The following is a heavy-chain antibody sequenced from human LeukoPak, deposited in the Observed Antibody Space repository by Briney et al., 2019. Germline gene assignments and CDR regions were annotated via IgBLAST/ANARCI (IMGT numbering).Heavy chain of an antibody. CDR3: AGARGKNSPLDY. J-gene: IGHJ4*02. V-gene: IGHV1-69*04. CDR1: GGTFSSYA. Sequence: GASVKVSCKASGGTFSSYAISWVRQAPGQGLEWMGRIIPILGIANYAQKFQGRVTITANKSTSTAYMELRSLRSDDTAVYYCAGARGKNSPLDYWGQGTLVTVSS. D-gene: IGHD3-10*01. CDR2: IIPILGIA.